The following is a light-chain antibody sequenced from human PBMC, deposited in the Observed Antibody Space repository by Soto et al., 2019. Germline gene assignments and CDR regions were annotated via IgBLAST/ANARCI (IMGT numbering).Light chain of an antibody. CDR3: QQYNSYSRT. CDR2: GAS. CDR1: LTIVDS. V-gene: IGKV1-16*01. Sequence: DIQMTQSPSSLSASVGDRVIITCRASLTIVDSLSWFQQKAGKPPTLLIYGASALHSGVPSRFSGSGSGTEFTLTISSLQPDDFATYYCQQYNSYSRTFGQGTKVDIK. J-gene: IGKJ1*01.